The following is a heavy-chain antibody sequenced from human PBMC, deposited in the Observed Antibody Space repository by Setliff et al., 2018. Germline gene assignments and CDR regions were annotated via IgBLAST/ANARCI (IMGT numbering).Heavy chain of an antibody. Sequence: SETLSLTCAVSGYSINSGYYWGWIRQSPGKGLEWIGHIYIGGSANYNPSLKSRVTMSIDTSKNQFSLKLNSVTTADMAVYYCAREQWLDPPGYYYMDVWAKGTTVTVSS. CDR2: IYIGGSA. J-gene: IGHJ6*03. CDR1: GYSINSGYY. D-gene: IGHD6-19*01. V-gene: IGHV4-38-2*02. CDR3: AREQWLDPPGYYYMDV.